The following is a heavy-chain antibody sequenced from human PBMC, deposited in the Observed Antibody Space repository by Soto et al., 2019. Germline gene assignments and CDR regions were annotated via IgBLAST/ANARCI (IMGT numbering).Heavy chain of an antibody. CDR3: ARNGDPRDAFDI. V-gene: IGHV3-21*01. Sequence: EVQLVESGGGLVKPGGSLRLSCAASGFTFSSYSMNWVRQAPGKGLEWVSSISSSSSYIYYADSVKGRFTISRDNAKNSLYLQMNSLRAEDTAVYYCARNGDPRDAFDIWGQGTMVTVSS. CDR2: ISSSSSYI. J-gene: IGHJ3*02. D-gene: IGHD7-27*01. CDR1: GFTFSSYS.